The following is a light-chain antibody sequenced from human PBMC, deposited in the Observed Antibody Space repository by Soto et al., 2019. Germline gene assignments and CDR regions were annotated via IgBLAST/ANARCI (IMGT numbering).Light chain of an antibody. CDR2: GAS. CDR1: QSVSSN. V-gene: IGKV3-15*01. J-gene: IGKJ4*01. CDR3: QQYSNRTPRVT. Sequence: ELVMTQSPATLSVSPGERATLSCRASQSVSSNLAWYQQKPGQAPRLLIDGASTMATGIPARFRGSGSGTEFTLTISSLRSQHVAIDYCQQYSNRTPRVTFGGGTKVEIK.